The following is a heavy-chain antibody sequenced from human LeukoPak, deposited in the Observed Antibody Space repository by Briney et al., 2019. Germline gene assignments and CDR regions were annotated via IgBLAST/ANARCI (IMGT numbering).Heavy chain of an antibody. CDR1: GGSISSYY. J-gene: IGHJ6*03. D-gene: IGHD3-22*01. V-gene: IGHV4-59*01. CDR2: IYYSGST. CDR3: ARVEYYDSSGYPYYYMDV. Sequence: PSETLSLTCTVSGGSISSYYWSWIRQPPGKGLEWIGYIYYSGSTNYNPSLESRVTISVDTSKNQFSLKLSSVTAADTAVYYCARVEYYDSSGYPYYYMDVWGKGTTVTVSS.